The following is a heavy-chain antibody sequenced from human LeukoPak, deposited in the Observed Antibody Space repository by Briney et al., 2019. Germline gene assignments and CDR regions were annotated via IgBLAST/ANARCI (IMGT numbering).Heavy chain of an antibody. CDR1: GFTFSRYA. V-gene: IGHV3-23*01. J-gene: IGHJ4*02. CDR2: ISGSGGRT. D-gene: IGHD6-19*01. CDR3: AKRLAMTGTYHFDN. Sequence: GGSLRLSCAASGFTFSRYAMGWVRQAPGKGLEWVSAISGSGGRTHYADSVKGRFTISRDNSKNTLYLQMNSLRAEDTAVYYCAKRLAMTGTYHFDNWGQGTLVTVSS.